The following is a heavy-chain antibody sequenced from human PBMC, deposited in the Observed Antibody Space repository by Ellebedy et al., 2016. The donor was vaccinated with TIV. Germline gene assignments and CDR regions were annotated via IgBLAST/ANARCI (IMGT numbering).Heavy chain of an antibody. CDR3: ANSGYSYVFVDDY. Sequence: GESLKISCAASGFTFSSYGMHWVRQAPGKGLEWVAVISYDGSNKYYADSVKGRFTISRDNSKNTLYLQMNSLRAEDTAVYYCANSGYSYVFVDDYWGQGTLVTVSS. V-gene: IGHV3-30*18. CDR2: ISYDGSNK. J-gene: IGHJ4*02. D-gene: IGHD5-18*01. CDR1: GFTFSSYG.